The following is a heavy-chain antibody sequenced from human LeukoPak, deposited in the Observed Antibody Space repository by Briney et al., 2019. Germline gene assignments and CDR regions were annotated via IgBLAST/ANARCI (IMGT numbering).Heavy chain of an antibody. D-gene: IGHD2-15*01. CDR2: MNPKNGNT. CDR1: GYTFIDYD. J-gene: IGHJ6*03. V-gene: IGHV1-8*01. Sequence: ASVKVSCKASGYTFIDYDINWVRQATGQGLEWMGWMNPKNGNTDCSQKFQGRVAMTRNTSITTAYMELSSLRSDDTAVYYCARGPKGGYNYVSYYMDVWGRGTTVTVSS. CDR3: ARGPKGGYNYVSYYMDV.